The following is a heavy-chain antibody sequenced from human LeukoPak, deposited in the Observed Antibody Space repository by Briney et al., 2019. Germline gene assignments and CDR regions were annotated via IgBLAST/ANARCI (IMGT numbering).Heavy chain of an antibody. Sequence: SQTLSLTCTVSGGSISSYYWSWIRQPAGEGLEWIGRIYTSGSTNYNPSLKSRVTMSVDTSKNQFSLKLSSVTAADTAVYYCARGPDYYGSGSGSYYFDYWGQGTLVTVSS. V-gene: IGHV4-4*07. CDR1: GGSISSYY. J-gene: IGHJ4*02. CDR2: IYTSGST. CDR3: ARGPDYYGSGSGSYYFDY. D-gene: IGHD3-10*01.